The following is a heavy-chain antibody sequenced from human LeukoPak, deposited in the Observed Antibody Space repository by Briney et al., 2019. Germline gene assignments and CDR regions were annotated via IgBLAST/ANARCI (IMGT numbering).Heavy chain of an antibody. CDR2: IYYSGST. J-gene: IGHJ4*02. CDR3: AREGIDSGSYFRN. D-gene: IGHD1-26*01. Sequence: SETLSLTCAVYGGSFSGYYWSWIRQPPGKGLEWIGYIYYSGSTNYNPSLKSRVTISVDTSKNQFSLKLSSVTAADTAVYYCAREGIDSGSYFRNWGQGTLVTVSS. CDR1: GGSFSGYY. V-gene: IGHV4-59*01.